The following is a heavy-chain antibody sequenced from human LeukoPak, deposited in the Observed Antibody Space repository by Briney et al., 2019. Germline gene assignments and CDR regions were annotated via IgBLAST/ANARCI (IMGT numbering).Heavy chain of an antibody. CDR3: ARSPSTIGWNWGYYFDY. CDR1: GASISDYY. D-gene: IGHD3-3*01. J-gene: IGHJ4*02. CDR2: ISTTGST. V-gene: IGHV4-4*07. Sequence: SETLSLTCTVSGASISDYYWSWIRQTAEKGLEWIGRISTTGSTYYNPSFQSRVTMSADPSKTLFFLRLKSVTAADTAVYYCARSPSTIGWNWGYYFDYWGQGSLVTVSS.